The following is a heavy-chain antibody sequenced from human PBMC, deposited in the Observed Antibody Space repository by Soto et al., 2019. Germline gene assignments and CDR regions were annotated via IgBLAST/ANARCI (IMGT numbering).Heavy chain of an antibody. J-gene: IGHJ4*02. CDR2: ISGGAIAT. CDR3: ATLGYTSG. CDR1: GFTFTNYA. V-gene: IGHV3-23*01. D-gene: IGHD6-19*01. Sequence: GGSLRLSCAASGFTFTNYAMSWVRQAPGKGLEWVSGISGGAIATFYADSVRGRFTISRDNSKNTLFLQMNSLRVEDTAVYYCATLGYTSGWGQGTLVTVSS.